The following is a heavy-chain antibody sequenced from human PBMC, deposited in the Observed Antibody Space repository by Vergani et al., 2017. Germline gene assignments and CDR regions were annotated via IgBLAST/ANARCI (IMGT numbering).Heavy chain of an antibody. CDR2: IYPGDSDT. V-gene: IGHV5-51*03. D-gene: IGHD6-13*01. CDR1: GYSFTSYW. CDR3: ARRPGGSSSWSLQKREFDY. Sequence: EVQLVQSGAEVKKPGESLKISCKGSGYSFTSYWIGWVRQMPGKGLEWMGIIYPGDSDTRYSPSFQGQVTISADKSISTAYLQWSSLKASDTAMYYCARRPGGSSSWSLQKREFDYWGQGTLVTVSS. J-gene: IGHJ4*02.